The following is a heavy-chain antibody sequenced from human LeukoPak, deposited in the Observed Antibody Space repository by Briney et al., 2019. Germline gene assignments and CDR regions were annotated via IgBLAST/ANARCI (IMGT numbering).Heavy chain of an antibody. D-gene: IGHD3-22*01. CDR1: GFTFSTHW. Sequence: GGSLRLSCAASGFTFSTHWMHWVRQVPGRGPVWVSRADGGGSSTSYADSVKGRFSISRDNAKSTLYLQMNGLRAEDPAVYYCARGPGSSGGAYVGDYWGHGTLVTVSS. V-gene: IGHV3-74*01. J-gene: IGHJ4*01. CDR2: ADGGGSST. CDR3: ARGPGSSGGAYVGDY.